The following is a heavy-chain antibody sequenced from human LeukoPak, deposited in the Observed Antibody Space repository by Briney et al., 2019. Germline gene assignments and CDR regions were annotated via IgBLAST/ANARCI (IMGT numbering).Heavy chain of an antibody. CDR3: ARGKRRFDF. Sequence: GGSLRLSCAASGFSFNDSYMTWIRQAPGKGLEWVAYISGSSSSMYYADSVKGRFTISRDNARNSLYLNMSSLRADDTAVYYCARGKRRFDFWGQGTLVPVSS. J-gene: IGHJ4*02. V-gene: IGHV3-11*01. CDR1: GFSFNDSY. CDR2: ISGSSSSM.